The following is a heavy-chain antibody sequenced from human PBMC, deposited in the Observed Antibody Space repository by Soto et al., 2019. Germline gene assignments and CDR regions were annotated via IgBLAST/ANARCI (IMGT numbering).Heavy chain of an antibody. CDR1: GFTFSSYS. J-gene: IGHJ6*02. CDR2: ISSSSSYI. V-gene: IGHV3-21*01. CDR3: AREIVGATPNYYGMDV. Sequence: GGSLRLSCAASGFTFSSYSMNWVRQAPGKGLEWVSSISSSSSYIYYADSVKGRFTISRDNAKNSLYLQMNSLRAEDTAVYYCAREIVGATPNYYGMDVWGQGTTVTVSS. D-gene: IGHD1-26*01.